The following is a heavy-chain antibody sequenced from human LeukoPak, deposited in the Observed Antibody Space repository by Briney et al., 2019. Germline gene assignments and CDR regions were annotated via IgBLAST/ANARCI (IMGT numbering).Heavy chain of an antibody. CDR3: ARDPVRYSGTFDY. CDR1: GFTFSSYA. CDR2: ISGSGGGT. Sequence: HPGGSLRLSCAASGFTFSSYAMSWVRQAPGKGLEWVSAISGSGGGTYYADSVKGRFTISRDNSKNTLYLQMNSLRAEDTAVYYCARDPVRYSGTFDYWGQGTLVTVSS. V-gene: IGHV3-23*01. J-gene: IGHJ4*02. D-gene: IGHD1-26*01.